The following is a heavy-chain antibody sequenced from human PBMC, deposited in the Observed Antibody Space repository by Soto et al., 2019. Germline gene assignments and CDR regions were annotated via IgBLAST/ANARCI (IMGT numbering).Heavy chain of an antibody. CDR1: GGSISSSSYY. CDR3: AKENQYYDILTGYYGYFDY. Sequence: QLQLQESGPGLVKPSETLSLTCTVSGGSISSSSYYWGWIRQPLGKGLEWIGSIYYSGSTYYNPSLKSRVTISVDTSKNQFSLKLSSVTAADTAVYYCAKENQYYDILTGYYGYFDYWGQGTLVTVSS. CDR2: IYYSGST. J-gene: IGHJ4*02. V-gene: IGHV4-39*02. D-gene: IGHD3-9*01.